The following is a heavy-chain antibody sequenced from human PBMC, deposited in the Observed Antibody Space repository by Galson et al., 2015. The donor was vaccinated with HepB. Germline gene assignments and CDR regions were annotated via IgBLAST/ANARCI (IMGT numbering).Heavy chain of an antibody. CDR2: FDPEDGET. D-gene: IGHD4-17*01. V-gene: IGHV1-24*01. CDR3: ATPRRGFTVTGLGY. Sequence: SVKVSCKASGYTLTELYMHWVRQAPGKGLEWMGVFDPEDGETIYAQKFQGRVTMTEDTSTDTAYMELSSLRSEDTAVYYCATPRRGFTVTGLGYWGQGTLVTVSS. J-gene: IGHJ4*02. CDR1: GYTLTELY.